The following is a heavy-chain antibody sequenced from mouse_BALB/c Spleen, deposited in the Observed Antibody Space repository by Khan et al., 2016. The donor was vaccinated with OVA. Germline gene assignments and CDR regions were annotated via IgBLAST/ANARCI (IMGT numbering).Heavy chain of an antibody. CDR2: INPSTGYT. CDR3: VNHGSSSAWFSY. D-gene: IGHD1-1*01. V-gene: IGHV1-7*01. J-gene: IGHJ3*01. CDR1: GYTFTSYW. Sequence: QVQLKQSGAELAKPGASVKMSCKASGYTFTSYWMHWVKQRPGQGLEWIGYINPSTGYTEYNQKFKDKATLTADKSSNTAYMQLSSLTSEGSAVYYCVNHGSSSAWFSYWGQGTLVTVSA.